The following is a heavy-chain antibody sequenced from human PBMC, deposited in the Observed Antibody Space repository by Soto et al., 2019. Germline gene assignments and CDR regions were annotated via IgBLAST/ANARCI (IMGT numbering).Heavy chain of an antibody. J-gene: IGHJ4*02. CDR1: GFTFSNAW. CDR2: IKSKTDGGTT. CDR3: TTDGLTTVTTGTLSYFDY. V-gene: IGHV3-15*01. D-gene: IGHD4-17*01. Sequence: EVQLVESGGGLVKPGGSLRVFCAASGFTFSNAWMSWVRQAPGKGLEWVGRIKSKTDGGTTDYAAPVKGRFIISRDDSKNTVYLQKNSLKTEDTAVYYCTTDGLTTVTTGTLSYFDYWGQGTLVTVSS.